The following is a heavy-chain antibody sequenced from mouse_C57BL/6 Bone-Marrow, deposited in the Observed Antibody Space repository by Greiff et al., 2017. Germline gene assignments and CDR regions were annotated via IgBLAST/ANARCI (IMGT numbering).Heavy chain of an antibody. V-gene: IGHV15-2*01. CDR2: ILPSIGRT. CDR3: ARGTYGSSYGDWYFDV. D-gene: IGHD1-1*01. Sequence: VQLQQSGSELRSPGSSVKLSCKDFDSEVFPIAYMSWVRQKPGHGFEWIGGILPSIGRTIYGEKFEDKATLDADTLSNTAYLELNSLTSDDSAIYYCARGTYGSSYGDWYFDVWGTGTTVTVSS. J-gene: IGHJ1*03. CDR1: DSEVFPIAY.